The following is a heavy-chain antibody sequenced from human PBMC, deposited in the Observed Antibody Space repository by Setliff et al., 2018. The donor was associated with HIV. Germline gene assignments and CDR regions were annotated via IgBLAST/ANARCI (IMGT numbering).Heavy chain of an antibody. CDR1: GFTFSRYS. V-gene: IGHV3-48*01. Sequence: GGSLRLSCTASGFTFSRYSMNWVRQAPGKGLEWVAYITADSKIISYAESVKGRFTISRDNAKNSVYLQVNSLRVEDTAMYYCARDQDWAFDYGGQGTLVTVSS. CDR3: ARDQDWAFDY. CDR2: ITADSKII. D-gene: IGHD3-9*01. J-gene: IGHJ4*02.